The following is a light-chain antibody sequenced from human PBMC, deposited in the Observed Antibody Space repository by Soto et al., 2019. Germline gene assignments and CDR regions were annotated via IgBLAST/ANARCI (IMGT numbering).Light chain of an antibody. Sequence: QSVLTQPPSVSGAPGQRVTISCTGSSSNIGAGYDVHWYQQLPGTAPKLLIYGNSNRPSGVPDRFSGSKSGTSASLAINGLKAEDEADYYCQSYDRSHYVFGTGTKVTV. CDR3: QSYDRSHYV. V-gene: IGLV1-40*01. CDR1: SSNIGAGYD. CDR2: GNS. J-gene: IGLJ1*01.